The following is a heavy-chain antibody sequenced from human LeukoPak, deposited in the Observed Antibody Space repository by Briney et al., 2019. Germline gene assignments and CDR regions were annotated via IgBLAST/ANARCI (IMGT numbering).Heavy chain of an antibody. CDR2: ISGSGGST. V-gene: IGHV3-23*01. CDR3: AKVATIYYYYYMDV. D-gene: IGHD5-12*01. Sequence: GGSLRLSCGASGFTFSSYAMSWVRQAPGKGLEWVSAISGSGGSTYYADSVKGRFTISRDNSKNMLYLQMNSLRAEDTAVYYCAKVATIYYYYYMDVWGKGTTVTVSS. CDR1: GFTFSSYA. J-gene: IGHJ6*03.